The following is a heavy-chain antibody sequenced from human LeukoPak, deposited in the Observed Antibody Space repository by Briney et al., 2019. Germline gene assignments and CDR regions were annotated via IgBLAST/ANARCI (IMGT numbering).Heavy chain of an antibody. D-gene: IGHD3-10*01. V-gene: IGHV1-18*01. CDR1: GYTFTSYG. J-gene: IGHJ4*02. Sequence: ASVKVSCKASGYTFTSYGISWVRQAPGQGLEWMGWISAYNGNTNYAQKLQGRITMTTDTSTSTAYMELRSLRSDDTAVYYCARDGFAMVRGVHIDYWGQGTLVTVSS. CDR2: ISAYNGNT. CDR3: ARDGFAMVRGVHIDY.